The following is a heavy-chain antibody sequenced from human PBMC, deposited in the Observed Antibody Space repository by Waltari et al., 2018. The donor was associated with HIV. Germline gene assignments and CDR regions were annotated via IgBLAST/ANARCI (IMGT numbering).Heavy chain of an antibody. CDR2: VWYDGSNK. J-gene: IGHJ4*02. V-gene: IGHV3-33*01. CDR1: GFTFKNYG. CDR3: ARDRGGSSSLVLDS. D-gene: IGHD6-6*01. Sequence: QVQLVESGGGVVQPGRSLRLSCAASGFTFKNYGMHWVRQAPGKGLGGWAVVWYDGSNKYYADSVKGRFTISRDNSKNRLYLQMNSLRAEDTAVYYCARDRGGSSSLVLDSWGQGTLVTVSS.